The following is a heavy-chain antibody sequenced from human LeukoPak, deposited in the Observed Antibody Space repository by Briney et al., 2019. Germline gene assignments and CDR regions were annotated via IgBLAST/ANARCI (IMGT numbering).Heavy chain of an antibody. CDR2: ISSSSSYI. Sequence: GGSLRLSCAASGFTFSSYSMNWVRQAPGKGLEWASSISSSSSYIYYADSVKGRFTISRDNAKNSLYLQMNSLGAEDTAVYYCARDLSPYCGGDCYQGYWGQGTLVTVSS. D-gene: IGHD2-21*02. CDR3: ARDLSPYCGGDCYQGY. V-gene: IGHV3-21*01. J-gene: IGHJ4*02. CDR1: GFTFSSYS.